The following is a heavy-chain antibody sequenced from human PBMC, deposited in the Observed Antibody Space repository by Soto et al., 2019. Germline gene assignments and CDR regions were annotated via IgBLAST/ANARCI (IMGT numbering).Heavy chain of an antibody. V-gene: IGHV3-11*01. J-gene: IGHJ4*02. D-gene: IGHD5-18*01. Sequence: GSLRLSCGASGFTFSDDYMSWIRQAPGKGLEWVSYISSSGGTIYYADSVKGRFTISRDNAKNSLFLQMNSLRADDTAVYYCARASSPRDPWLDYWGQGTLVTVSS. CDR3: ARASSPRDPWLDY. CDR2: ISSSGGTI. CDR1: GFTFSDDY.